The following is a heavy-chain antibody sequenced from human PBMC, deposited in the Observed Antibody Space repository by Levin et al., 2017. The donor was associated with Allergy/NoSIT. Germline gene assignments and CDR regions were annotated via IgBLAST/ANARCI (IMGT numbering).Heavy chain of an antibody. CDR2: ISGSGGST. CDR1: GFTFSSYA. J-gene: IGHJ4*02. Sequence: RTGGSLRLSCAASGFTFSSYAMSWVRQAPGKGLEWVSAISGSGGSTYYADSVKGRFTISRDNSKNTLYLQMNSLRAEDTAVYYCAKEEGITVTTTYWGQGTLVTVSS. CDR3: AKEEGITVTTTY. V-gene: IGHV3-23*01. D-gene: IGHD4-11*01.